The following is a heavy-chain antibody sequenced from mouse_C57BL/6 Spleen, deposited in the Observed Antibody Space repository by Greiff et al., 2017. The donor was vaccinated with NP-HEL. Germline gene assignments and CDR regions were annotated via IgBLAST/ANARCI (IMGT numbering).Heavy chain of an antibody. D-gene: IGHD2-4*01. CDR2: INPSSGYT. CDR3: ARSRDYGGYYFDY. Sequence: QVQLKESGAELAKPGASVKLSCKASGYTFTSYWMHWVKQRPGQGLEWIGYINPSSGYTKYNQKFKDKATLTADKSSLTAYMQLSSLTYEDSAVYYCARSRDYGGYYFDYWGQGTTLTVSS. V-gene: IGHV1-7*01. J-gene: IGHJ2*01. CDR1: GYTFTSYW.